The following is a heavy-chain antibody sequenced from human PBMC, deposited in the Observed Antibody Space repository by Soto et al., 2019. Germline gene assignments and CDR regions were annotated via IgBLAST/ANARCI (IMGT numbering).Heavy chain of an antibody. V-gene: IGHV1-69*05. CDR2: IIPMFGTA. CDR3: ASGIQLWLRRINNGYSG. CDR1: GGTFSTYA. J-gene: IGHJ4*02. D-gene: IGHD5-18*01. Sequence: QVQLVQSGAEVKKPESSVKVSCKAPGGTFSTYAISWVRQAPGQGLEWMGGIIPMFGTANYAQRFQDRVTXTXXESTNTGYMALSSLRSEDTAVYFCASGIQLWLRRINNGYSGWGQGTLVTVSS.